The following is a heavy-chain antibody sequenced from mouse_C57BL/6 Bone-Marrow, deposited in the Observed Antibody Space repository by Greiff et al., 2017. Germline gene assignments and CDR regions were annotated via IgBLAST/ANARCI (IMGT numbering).Heavy chain of an antibody. CDR1: GYAFSSSW. CDR2: IYPGDGVT. Sequence: LVEPGPELVKPGASVKFSCKASGYAFSSSWMNWVKQRPGKGLEWIGRIYPGDGVTNYNGKFKGKATLTADKSSSTAYMQLSSLTSEDSAVYCCARGGYDAWFAYWGQGTLVTVSA. D-gene: IGHD2-2*01. CDR3: ARGGYDAWFAY. V-gene: IGHV1-82*01. J-gene: IGHJ3*01.